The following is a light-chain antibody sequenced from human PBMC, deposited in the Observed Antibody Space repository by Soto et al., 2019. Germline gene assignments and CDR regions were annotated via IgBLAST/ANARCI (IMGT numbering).Light chain of an antibody. CDR3: QVRDVWPS. Sequence: IVLRQSPVTLALSPGERAVLSCRASQSVSTSLAWYQHKPGQAPRLFIYDASKRAPGIPARFSGSGSGTDFTLTISSLEPEDFAVYYCQVRDVWPSFGQGTKVDIK. CDR1: QSVSTS. V-gene: IGKV3-11*01. CDR2: DAS. J-gene: IGKJ1*01.